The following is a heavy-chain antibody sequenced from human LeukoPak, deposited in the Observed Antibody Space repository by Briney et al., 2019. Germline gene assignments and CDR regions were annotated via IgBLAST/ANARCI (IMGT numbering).Heavy chain of an antibody. CDR2: ISSSSSYI. CDR1: GLTFSSYS. Sequence: GGSLTLSCAASGLTFSSYSMNWVRQAPRKGPEWVSSISSSSSYIYYADSVKGRFTISRENAKNSLYLQMNSLRAEDTAVYYCARVTEAPYYFDYWGQGTLVTVSS. V-gene: IGHV3-21*01. J-gene: IGHJ4*02. CDR3: ARVTEAPYYFDY.